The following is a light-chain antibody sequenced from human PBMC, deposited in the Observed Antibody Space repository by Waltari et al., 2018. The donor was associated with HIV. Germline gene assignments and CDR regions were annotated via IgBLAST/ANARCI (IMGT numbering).Light chain of an antibody. CDR2: EAI. CDR1: SSDVGNYNL. Sequence: QSALTQPASVSGSPGQSITISCTGTSSDVGNYNLFSWYQKHPGKAPKLIIYEAIKRPSGVSDRISGSKSASTASLTISGLQADDEADYFCSSYGGSSIWLFGGGTKLTVL. V-gene: IGLV2-23*01. CDR3: SSYGGSSIWL. J-gene: IGLJ2*01.